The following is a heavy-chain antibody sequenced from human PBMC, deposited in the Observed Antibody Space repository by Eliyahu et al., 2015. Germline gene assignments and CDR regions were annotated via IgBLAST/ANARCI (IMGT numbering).Heavy chain of an antibody. CDR2: SFYSGST. J-gene: IGHJ4*02. Sequence: QVQLQESGPGLVKPSQTLSLTCXVXGGXIRGGTYXWTWIRLPPGKGLEWIGYSFYSGSTNYNPSLKSRVTISVDTSMNQFSLSLTSVTAADTAVYFCARGDPGQVVVVPAAMTWHDWGQGTLVXVSS. D-gene: IGHD2-2*01. CDR3: ARGDPGQVVVVPAAMTWHD. CDR1: GGXIRGGTYX. V-gene: IGHV4-31*03.